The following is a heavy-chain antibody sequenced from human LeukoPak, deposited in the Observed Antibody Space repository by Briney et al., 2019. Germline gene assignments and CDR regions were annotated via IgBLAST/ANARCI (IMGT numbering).Heavy chain of an antibody. CDR3: ASGYSSTHYPIWDY. Sequence: KPSETLSLTCTVSGGSISSSSYYWGWIRQPPGKGLEWIGSIYYSGSTYYNPSLKSRVTISVDTSKNQVSLKLTSVTAADTAVYYCASGYSSTHYPIWDYWGQGTLVTVSS. CDR2: IYYSGST. CDR1: GGSISSSSYY. J-gene: IGHJ4*02. D-gene: IGHD6-13*01. V-gene: IGHV4-39*01.